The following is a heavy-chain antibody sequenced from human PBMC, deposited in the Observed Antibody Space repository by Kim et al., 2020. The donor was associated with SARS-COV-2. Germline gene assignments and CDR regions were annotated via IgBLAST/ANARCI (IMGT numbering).Heavy chain of an antibody. J-gene: IGHJ1*01. CDR1: GFTVSSNY. CDR3: ARWDQYYYQY. Sequence: GGCLRLSCAASGFTVSSNYMSWVRQAPGKGLEWVSFIYSAGTTKYADSVKGRFAISRDTSKNTLFLQMNSLRAEDTAVYYCARWDQYYYQYWGQGTLVTVSS. D-gene: IGHD3-10*01. CDR2: IYSAGTT. V-gene: IGHV3-53*01.